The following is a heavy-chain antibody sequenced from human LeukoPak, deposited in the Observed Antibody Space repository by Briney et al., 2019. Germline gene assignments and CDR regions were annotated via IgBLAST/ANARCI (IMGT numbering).Heavy chain of an antibody. CDR2: IWYDGSDK. J-gene: IGHJ4*02. V-gene: IGHV3-33*01. Sequence: PGGSLRLSCAASGFTFRSYGMHWVRQAPGKGLEWVAVIWYDGSDKYYADSVKGRFTISRDNFKNTLYLQMNSLRADDTAVYYCARHHYYFDYWGQGTLVTVSS. CDR3: ARHHYYFDY. CDR1: GFTFRSYG.